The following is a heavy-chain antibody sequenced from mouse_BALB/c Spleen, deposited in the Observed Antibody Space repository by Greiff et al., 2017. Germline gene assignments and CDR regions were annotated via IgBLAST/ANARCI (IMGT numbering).Heavy chain of an antibody. V-gene: IGHV5-6-4*01. CDR2: ISSGGSYT. CDR1: GFTFSSYT. D-gene: IGHD2-1*01. CDR3: TRDKGVYYGNYVGAMDY. J-gene: IGHJ4*01. Sequence: EVMLVESGGGLVKPGGSLKLSCAASGFTFSSYTMSWVRQTPEKRLEWVATISSGGSYTYYPDSVKGRFTISRDNAKNTLYLQMSSLKSEDTAMYYCTRDKGVYYGNYVGAMDYWGQGTSVTVSS.